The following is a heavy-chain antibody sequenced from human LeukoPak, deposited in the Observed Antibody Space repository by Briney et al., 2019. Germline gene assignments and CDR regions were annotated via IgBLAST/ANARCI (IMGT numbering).Heavy chain of an antibody. CDR2: ISSSSSYI. Sequence: GGSLRLSCAASGFTFSSYSMNWVRQAPGKGLEWVSSISSSSSYIYYADSVKGRFTISRDNAKNSLYLQMNSLRAEDTAVYYCARDEAMVVVIPFDIWGQGTMVTVSS. D-gene: IGHD3-22*01. J-gene: IGHJ3*02. V-gene: IGHV3-21*04. CDR3: ARDEAMVVVIPFDI. CDR1: GFTFSSYS.